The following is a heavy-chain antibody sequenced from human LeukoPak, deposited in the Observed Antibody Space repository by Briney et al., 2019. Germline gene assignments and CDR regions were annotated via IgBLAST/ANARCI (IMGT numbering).Heavy chain of an antibody. CDR1: GGSISSYY. J-gene: IGHJ3*02. CDR3: ARDTNCSGGSCYSLGAFDI. Sequence: SETLSLTCTVSGGSISSYYWSWIRQPPGKGLEWIGYIYYSGSTNYNPSLKSRVTISVDTSKNQFSLKLSSVTAADTAVYYCARDTNCSGGSCYSLGAFDIWGQGTMVTVSS. D-gene: IGHD2-15*01. CDR2: IYYSGST. V-gene: IGHV4-59*01.